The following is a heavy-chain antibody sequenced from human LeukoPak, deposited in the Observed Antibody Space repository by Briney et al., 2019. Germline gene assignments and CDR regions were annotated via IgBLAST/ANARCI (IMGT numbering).Heavy chain of an antibody. Sequence: GGSLRLSCAASGFTFSSYVMSWVRQAPGKGLEWVSAISGSGGSTYYADSVKGRFTISRDNSKNTLYLQMNSLRAEDTAVYYCAKETYYYDSSGYYVYYFDYWGQGTLVTVSS. D-gene: IGHD3-22*01. V-gene: IGHV3-23*01. CDR3: AKETYYYDSSGYYVYYFDY. CDR1: GFTFSSYV. J-gene: IGHJ4*02. CDR2: ISGSGGST.